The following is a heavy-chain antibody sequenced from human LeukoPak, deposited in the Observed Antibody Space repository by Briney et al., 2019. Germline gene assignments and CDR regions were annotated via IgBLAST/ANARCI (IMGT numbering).Heavy chain of an antibody. CDR2: ISSSGSTI. CDR1: GFTFSSYE. CDR3: ASLYYYGSGFDY. V-gene: IGHV3-48*03. J-gene: IGHJ4*02. Sequence: GGSLRLSCAASGFTFSSYEMNWVRQAPGKGLEWVSYISSSGSTIYYADSVRGRFTISRDNAKNSLCLQMNSLRAEDTAVYYCASLYYYGSGFDYWGQGTLVTVSS. D-gene: IGHD3-10*01.